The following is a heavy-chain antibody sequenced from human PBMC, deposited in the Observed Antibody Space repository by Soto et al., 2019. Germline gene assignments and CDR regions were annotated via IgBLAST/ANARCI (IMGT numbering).Heavy chain of an antibody. J-gene: IGHJ6*02. CDR3: ARDLAYYDILTGYYTKSGPPDV. CDR2: IIPIFGTA. V-gene: IGHV1-69*13. Sequence: SVKVSCKASGGTFSSYAISWVRQAPGQGLEWMGGIIPIFGTANYAQKFQGRVTITADESTSTAYMELSSLRSEDTAVYYCARDLAYYDILTGYYTKSGPPDVWGQGTTDTVSS. D-gene: IGHD3-9*01. CDR1: GGTFSSYA.